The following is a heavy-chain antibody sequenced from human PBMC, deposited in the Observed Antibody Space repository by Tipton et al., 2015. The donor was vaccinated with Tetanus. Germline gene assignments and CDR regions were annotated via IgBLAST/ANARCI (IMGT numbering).Heavy chain of an antibody. J-gene: IGHJ4*02. V-gene: IGHV4-59*01. CDR2: IYYSGST. CDR1: GGSISSYY. D-gene: IGHD2-15*01. Sequence: TLSLTCTVSGGSISSYYWSWIRQPPGKGLEWIGYIYYSGSTNYNPSLKSRVTISVDTSKNQSSLKLSSVTAADTAVYYCAGGGCSGGSCSHVYWGQGTLVTVSS. CDR3: AGGGCSGGSCSHVY.